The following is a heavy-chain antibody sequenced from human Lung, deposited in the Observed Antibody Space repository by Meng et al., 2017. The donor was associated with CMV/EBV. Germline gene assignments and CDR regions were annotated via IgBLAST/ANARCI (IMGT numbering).Heavy chain of an antibody. V-gene: IGHV4-4*02. D-gene: IGHD6-19*01. CDR2: IYHSGST. J-gene: IGHJ4*02. CDR3: ASFPPPGKQWLVTDY. Sequence: VQLEESGAGLVKPSGTLYLTCAVSGGSISSSSWWSWVRQPPGKGLEWIGEIYHSGSTNYNPSLKSRVTISVDKSKNQFSLKLSSVTAADTAVYYCASFPPPGKQWLVTDYWGQGTLVTVSS. CDR1: GGSISSSSW.